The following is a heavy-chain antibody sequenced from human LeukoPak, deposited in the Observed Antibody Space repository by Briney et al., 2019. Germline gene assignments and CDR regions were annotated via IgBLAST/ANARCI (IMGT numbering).Heavy chain of an antibody. Sequence: GGSLRLSCAASGLTFRAYWMSWVRQAPGKGLEWMANINQDGNEKDYVDSVKGRFTISRDNARNSLYLQMNTLRAEDTAVYFCARLRYTYGKNFDYWGQGALVTVSS. CDR2: INQDGNEK. CDR3: ARLRYTYGKNFDY. CDR1: GLTFRAYW. V-gene: IGHV3-7*01. D-gene: IGHD1-1*01. J-gene: IGHJ4*02.